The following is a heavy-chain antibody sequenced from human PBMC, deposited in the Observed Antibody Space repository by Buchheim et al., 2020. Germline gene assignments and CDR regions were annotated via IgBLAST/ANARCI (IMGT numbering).Heavy chain of an antibody. CDR1: GFTFSNAW. CDR3: TTGLPLWFGEGYYGMDV. V-gene: IGHV3-15*01. D-gene: IGHD3-10*01. CDR2: IKSKTDGGTT. Sequence: EVQLVESGGGLVKPGGSLRLSCAASGFTFSNAWMSWVRQAPGKGLEWVGRIKSKTDGGTTDYAAPVKGRLTISRDDSKNTLYLQMNSLKTEDTAVYYCTTGLPLWFGEGYYGMDVWGQGTT. J-gene: IGHJ6*02.